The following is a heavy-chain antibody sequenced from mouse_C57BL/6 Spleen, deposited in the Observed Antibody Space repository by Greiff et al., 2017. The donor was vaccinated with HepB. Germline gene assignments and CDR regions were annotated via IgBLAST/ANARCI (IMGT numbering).Heavy chain of an antibody. CDR2: IYPGDGDT. Sequence: QVQLQQSGPELVKPGASVKISSKASGYAFSSSWMNWVKQRPGKGLEWIGRIYPGDGDTNYNGKFKGKATLTADKSSSTAYMQLSSLTSEDSAVYVCARRTVVGYYYAMDYWGQGTSVTVSS. D-gene: IGHD1-1*01. V-gene: IGHV1-82*01. CDR3: ARRTVVGYYYAMDY. CDR1: GYAFSSSW. J-gene: IGHJ4*01.